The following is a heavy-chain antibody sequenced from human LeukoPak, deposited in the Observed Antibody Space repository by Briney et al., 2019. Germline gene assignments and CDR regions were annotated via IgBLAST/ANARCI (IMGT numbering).Heavy chain of an antibody. CDR3: AKDAPSGSAMDV. Sequence: TGGSLRLSCAASGFTFSTYSMNWVRQAPGKGLEWVSYISSSISTMYYADSVKGRFTISRDNSKNSLYLQMNSLRTEDTALYYCAKDAPSGSAMDVWGQGTTVTVSS. CDR1: GFTFSTYS. J-gene: IGHJ6*02. V-gene: IGHV3-48*04. CDR2: ISSSISTM.